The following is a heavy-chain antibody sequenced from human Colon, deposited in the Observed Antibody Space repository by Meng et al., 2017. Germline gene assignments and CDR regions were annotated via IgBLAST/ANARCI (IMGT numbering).Heavy chain of an antibody. J-gene: IGHJ5*02. D-gene: IGHD3-22*01. CDR1: GFSVATNY. CDR3: ARGHYDQFSLDP. CDR2: IYSGGGT. Sequence: VQLVESGGGVVQPGRSLRLSCVASGFSVATNYMTWVRQAPGKGLEWVSVIYSGGGTHYTDSVKGRFTISRDSSKNTVSLQMNGLRVEDTAVYYCARGHYDQFSLDPWGQGTLVTVSS. V-gene: IGHV3-66*01.